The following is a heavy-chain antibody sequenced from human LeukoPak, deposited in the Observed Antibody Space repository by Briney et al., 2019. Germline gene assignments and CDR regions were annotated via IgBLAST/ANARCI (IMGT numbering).Heavy chain of an antibody. J-gene: IGHJ4*02. V-gene: IGHV4-34*01. CDR3: ARGVLLWFGKLLSHFDY. D-gene: IGHD3-10*01. CDR2: INHSGST. Sequence: KPSETLSLTCAVYGGSFSGYYWSWIRQPPGKGLEWIGEINHSGSTNYNPSLKSRVTISVDTSKNQFSLKLSSVTAADTAVYYCARGVLLWFGKLLSHFDYWGQGTLVTVSS. CDR1: GGSFSGYY.